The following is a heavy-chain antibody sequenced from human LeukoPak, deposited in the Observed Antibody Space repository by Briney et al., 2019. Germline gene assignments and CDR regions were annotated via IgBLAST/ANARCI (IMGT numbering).Heavy chain of an antibody. V-gene: IGHV3-21*01. CDR3: ARGGAVAGHDY. CDR1: GFTFSSYG. D-gene: IGHD6-19*01. CDR2: ISSSSSYI. Sequence: PGGSLRLSCAASGFTFSSYGMHWVRQAPGKGLEWVSSISSSSSYIYYADSVKGRFTISRDNAKNSLYLQMNSLRAEDTAVYYCARGGAVAGHDYWGQGTLVTVSS. J-gene: IGHJ4*02.